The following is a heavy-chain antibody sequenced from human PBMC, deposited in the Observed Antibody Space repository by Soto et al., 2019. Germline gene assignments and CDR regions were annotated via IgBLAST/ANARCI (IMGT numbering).Heavy chain of an antibody. CDR2: ISYDGSNK. D-gene: IGHD3-22*01. V-gene: IGHV3-30*18. CDR3: AKDPHLTMTLYY. Sequence: GGSLRLSCAASGFTFSSYGMHWVRQAPGKGLEWVAVISYDGSNKYYADSVKGRFTISRDNSKNTLYLQMNSLRAEDTAVYYCAKDPHLTMTLYYWGQGTLVTVSS. CDR1: GFTFSSYG. J-gene: IGHJ4*02.